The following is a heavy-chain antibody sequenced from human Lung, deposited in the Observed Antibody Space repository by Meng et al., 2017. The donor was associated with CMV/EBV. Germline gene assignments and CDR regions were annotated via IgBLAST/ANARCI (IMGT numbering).Heavy chain of an antibody. Sequence: GGSLRLSCVASGLTFSAYYMTWMRQAPGKGPQCVSYISGGGDIIKYADSVKGRFTISRDNAKNSLYLQMNSLRAEDTAVYYCATDPRLLDYGGKGTVVTVSS. CDR2: ISGGGDII. J-gene: IGHJ4*02. CDR1: GLTFSAYY. V-gene: IGHV3-11*01. D-gene: IGHD5-18*01. CDR3: ATDPRLLDY.